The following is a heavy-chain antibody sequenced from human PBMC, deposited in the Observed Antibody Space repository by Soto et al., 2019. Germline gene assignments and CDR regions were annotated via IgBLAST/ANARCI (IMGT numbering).Heavy chain of an antibody. CDR2: INSDGSST. V-gene: IGHV3-74*01. J-gene: IGHJ4*02. D-gene: IGHD1-1*01. CDR1: GFIFSSYW. CDR3: ARDNWNSY. Sequence: EVQLVESGGGLVQPGGSLRLSCAASGFIFSSYWMHWVRQAPGKVLVCVSRINSDGSSTSYADSVKGRFTISRDNAKNSLDLQMNRLRAENTAVYYCARDNWNSYRGQGTLVTVSS.